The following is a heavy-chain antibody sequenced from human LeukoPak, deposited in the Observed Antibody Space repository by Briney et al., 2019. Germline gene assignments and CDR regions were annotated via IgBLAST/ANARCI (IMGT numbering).Heavy chain of an antibody. CDR3: ARDDSSGYIYFQH. Sequence: PSETLSLTCAVSGGSISSSGYSWSWIRQPPGKGLEWIGYIYHPGSTYYNPSLKSRVTISIDRSKNQFSLRLSSVTAADTAVYYCARDDSSGYIYFQHWGQGTLVTVSS. CDR2: IYHPGST. D-gene: IGHD3-22*01. J-gene: IGHJ1*01. CDR1: GGSISSSGYS. V-gene: IGHV4-30-2*01.